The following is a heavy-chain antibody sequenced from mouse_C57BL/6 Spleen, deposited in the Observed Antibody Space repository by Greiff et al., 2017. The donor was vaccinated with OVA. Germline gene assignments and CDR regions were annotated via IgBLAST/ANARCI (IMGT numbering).Heavy chain of an antibody. Sequence: QVQLQQPGAELVKPGASVKLSCKASGYTFTSYWMQWVKQRPGQGLEWIGEIDPSDGYTNYNQKFKGKATLTVDTSSSPAYMQLSSLTADDSAVYYCAITGMDYWGQGTTLTVSS. CDR1: GYTFTSYW. CDR3: AITGMDY. CDR2: IDPSDGYT. J-gene: IGHJ2*01. V-gene: IGHV1-50*01.